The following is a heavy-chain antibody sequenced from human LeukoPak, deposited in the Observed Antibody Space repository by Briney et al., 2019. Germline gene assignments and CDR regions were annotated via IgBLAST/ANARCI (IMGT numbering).Heavy chain of an antibody. D-gene: IGHD3-10*01. J-gene: IGHJ4*02. V-gene: IGHV4-30-4*01. Sequence: SETLSLTCTVSGGSISSGDYYWSWIRQPPGKGLEWIGYIYYSGSTYYNPSLKSRVTMSVDTSKNQFSLKLDSVTAADTAVYYCARQRMSPDVLRFDSWGQGTLVTVSS. CDR2: IYYSGST. CDR1: GGSISSGDYY. CDR3: ARQRMSPDVLRFDS.